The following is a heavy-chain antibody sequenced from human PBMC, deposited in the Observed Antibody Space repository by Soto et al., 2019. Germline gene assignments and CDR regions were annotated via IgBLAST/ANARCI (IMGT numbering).Heavy chain of an antibody. V-gene: IGHV1-18*01. D-gene: IGHD6-13*01. Sequence: ASVKVSCKASGYTFTSYGISWVRQAPGQGLEWMGWISAYNGNTNYAQKLQGRVTMTTDTSTSTAYMELRSQRSDDTAVYYCAREGYGSIAAAGMVIVDYYYYYGMDVWGQGTTVTVSS. J-gene: IGHJ6*02. CDR2: ISAYNGNT. CDR3: AREGYGSIAAAGMVIVDYYYYYGMDV. CDR1: GYTFTSYG.